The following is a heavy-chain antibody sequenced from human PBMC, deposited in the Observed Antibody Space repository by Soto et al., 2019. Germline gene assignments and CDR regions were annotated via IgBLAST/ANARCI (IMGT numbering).Heavy chain of an antibody. CDR3: ARTAEGDTPRTHCYFDL. CDR1: GFPINVTY. V-gene: IGHV3-53*02. Sequence: EVQLVESGGALIQPGGSLRLCCAASGFPINVTYLSWVRQAPGKGLEWLSVLYADGSTYYIDSVKGRFRISRDNAKNTLYVQMDNLRADATAMYFCARTAEGDTPRTHCYFDLWGRGTPVTVSS. D-gene: IGHD6-25*01. J-gene: IGHJ2*01. CDR2: LYADGST.